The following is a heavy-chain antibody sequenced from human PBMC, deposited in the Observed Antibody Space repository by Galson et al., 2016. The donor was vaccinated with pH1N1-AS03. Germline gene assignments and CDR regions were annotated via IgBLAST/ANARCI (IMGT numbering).Heavy chain of an antibody. V-gene: IGHV2-5*01. CDR3: ARAYDGDFADEFDP. Sequence: PALVKPTQTLTLTCTFSGFSLSTSGVGVGWIRQAPGKTLEWLAIIYRNDDIRYSPSLRNRPTITKDTSKSQVVLTMTNMDPVDSATYFFARAYDGDFADEFDPWGQGTLVTVSS. J-gene: IGHJ5*02. CDR1: GFSLSTSGVG. CDR2: IYRNDDI. D-gene: IGHD4-17*01.